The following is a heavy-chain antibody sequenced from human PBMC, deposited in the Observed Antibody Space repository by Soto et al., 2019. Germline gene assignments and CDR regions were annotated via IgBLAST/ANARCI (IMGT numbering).Heavy chain of an antibody. J-gene: IGHJ6*02. D-gene: IGHD2-2*01. Sequence: GGSLRLSCAASGFTYSSYTMHWVRQAPGKGLEWVAVISYDGSKKDYAESVKGRFTISRDNSKNTLFLQMISLRAEDTAVYYCARDSEGVVVPAARYYFYGMDVWGQGTTVTVSS. CDR2: ISYDGSKK. CDR1: GFTYSSYT. CDR3: ARDSEGVVVPAARYYFYGMDV. V-gene: IGHV3-30-3*01.